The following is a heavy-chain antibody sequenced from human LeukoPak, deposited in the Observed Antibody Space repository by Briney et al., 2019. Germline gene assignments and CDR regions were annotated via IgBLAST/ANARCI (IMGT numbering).Heavy chain of an antibody. CDR2: INHSGST. CDR3: ARGGWTPDAFDI. Sequence: SETLSLTCVVYGGSFSGYYWSWIRQPPGKGLEWIGEINHSGSTNHNPSLKSRVTISVDTSKKQLSLRLSPVTAADTAVYYCARGGWTPDAFDIWGRGTMVTVSS. D-gene: IGHD6-19*01. J-gene: IGHJ3*02. CDR1: GGSFSGYY. V-gene: IGHV4-34*01.